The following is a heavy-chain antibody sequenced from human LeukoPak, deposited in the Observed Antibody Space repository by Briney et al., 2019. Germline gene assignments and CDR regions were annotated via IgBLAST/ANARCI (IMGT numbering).Heavy chain of an antibody. D-gene: IGHD3-22*01. V-gene: IGHV1-18*03. J-gene: IGHJ4*02. CDR1: GYTFTSYG. CDR2: ISAYNGNT. Sequence: ASVKVSCKASGYTFTSYGISWVRQAPGQGLEWMGWISAYNGNTNYAQKLQGRVTMTTDTSTSTAYMELRSLRSDDMAVYYCARVRNYYDSSGATYFDYWGQGTLVTVSS. CDR3: ARVRNYYDSSGATYFDY.